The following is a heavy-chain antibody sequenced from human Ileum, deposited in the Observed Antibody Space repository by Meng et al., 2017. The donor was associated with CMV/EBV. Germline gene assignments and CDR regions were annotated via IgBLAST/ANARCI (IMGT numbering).Heavy chain of an antibody. CDR1: GGSFSGYH. CDR2: INHSGGS. V-gene: IGHV4-34*02. Sequence: QVQLQPWGAGLLKPSETLSLTCGVYGGSFSGYHWSWIRQPPGKGLEWIGEINHSGGSNYNPSLKSRVTISLDTSKTQFSLKLNSVTAADTAVYYCATGTSQAWELLHSWGQGSLVTVSS. J-gene: IGHJ4*02. D-gene: IGHD1-26*01. CDR3: ATGTSQAWELLHS.